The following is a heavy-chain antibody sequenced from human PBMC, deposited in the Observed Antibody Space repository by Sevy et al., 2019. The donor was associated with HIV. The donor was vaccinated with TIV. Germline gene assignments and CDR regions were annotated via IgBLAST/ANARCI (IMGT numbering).Heavy chain of an antibody. V-gene: IGHV3-21*01. D-gene: IGHD1-1*01. Sequence: GGSLRLSCAASGFTFSSYRMTWVGQAPGKGLEWVSCISSNSAYINYADSVKGRFTISRDNAKNLLYLQMDSLRAEDTAVYYCARAVLEISTWRSDYWGQGTQVTVSS. CDR3: ARAVLEISTWRSDY. CDR2: ISSNSAYI. J-gene: IGHJ4*02. CDR1: GFTFSSYR.